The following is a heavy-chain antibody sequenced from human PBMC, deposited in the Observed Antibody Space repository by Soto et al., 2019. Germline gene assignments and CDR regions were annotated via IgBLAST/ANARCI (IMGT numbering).Heavy chain of an antibody. CDR3: ARGGMTTVVTGHYYSGMDV. CDR1: GGSVSSGSYY. D-gene: IGHD4-17*01. Sequence: ERLSRTGTVSGGSVSSGSYYWSWIRQPPGKGLEWSGYIYYSGSTNYNPSLRSRVTISVDRSKNQFSLKLSSVTAADTAVYYCARGGMTTVVTGHYYSGMDVGGQGTTVTVYS. V-gene: IGHV4-61*01. J-gene: IGHJ6*02. CDR2: IYYSGST.